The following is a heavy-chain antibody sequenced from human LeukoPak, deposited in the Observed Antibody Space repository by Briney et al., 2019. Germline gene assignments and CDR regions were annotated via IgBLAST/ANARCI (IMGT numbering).Heavy chain of an antibody. J-gene: IGHJ4*02. D-gene: IGHD6-19*01. Sequence: GGSLRLSCAASGFTFSSYWMSWVRQAPGKGLEWVANIKQDGSEKYYVDSVKSRFTISRDNAKNSLYLQMNSLRAEDTAVYYCARVPLWAVAGVHFDYWGQGTLVTVSS. CDR2: IKQDGSEK. CDR1: GFTFSSYW. CDR3: ARVPLWAVAGVHFDY. V-gene: IGHV3-7*03.